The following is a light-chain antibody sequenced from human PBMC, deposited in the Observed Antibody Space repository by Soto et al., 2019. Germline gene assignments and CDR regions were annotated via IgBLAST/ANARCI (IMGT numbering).Light chain of an antibody. Sequence: DIQMTQSPSSLSASVGDRVTITCRASQGITNYLVWYQQKPGTVPKLLIYAASTLQSGVPSRFSGSGSGTEFTLTISSLQPEDVLTYFCQKYDRVPVTFDPGTKVDIK. V-gene: IGKV1-27*01. CDR3: QKYDRVPVT. CDR2: AAS. CDR1: QGITNY. J-gene: IGKJ3*01.